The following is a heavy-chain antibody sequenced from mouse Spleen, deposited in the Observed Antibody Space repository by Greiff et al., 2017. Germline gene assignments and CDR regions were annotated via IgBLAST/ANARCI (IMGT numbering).Heavy chain of an antibody. D-gene: IGHD2-4*01. CDR2: ISSGGGNT. Sequence: DVKLVESGGGLVKLGGSLKLSCAASGFTFSSYAMSWVRQTPEKRLEWVATISSGGGNTYYPDSVKGRFTISRDNAKNTLYLQMSSLKSEDTAMYYCARHPSTMITTKAMDYWGQGTSVTVSS. J-gene: IGHJ4*01. V-gene: IGHV5-9*04. CDR1: GFTFSSYA. CDR3: ARHPSTMITTKAMDY.